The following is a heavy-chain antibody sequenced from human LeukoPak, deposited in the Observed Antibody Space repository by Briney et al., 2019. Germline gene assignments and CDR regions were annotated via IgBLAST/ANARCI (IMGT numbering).Heavy chain of an antibody. D-gene: IGHD3-9*01. CDR2: ISWNSGSI. CDR3: AKDLFKLRYFDWLLSPMDV. CDR1: GFTFDDYA. J-gene: IGHJ6*03. V-gene: IGHV3-9*01. Sequence: GRSLRPSCAASGFTFDDYAMHWVRQAPGKGLEWVSGISWNSGSIGYADSVKGRFTISRDNAKNSLYLQMNSLRAEDTALYYCAKDLFKLRYFDWLLSPMDVWGKGTTVTISS.